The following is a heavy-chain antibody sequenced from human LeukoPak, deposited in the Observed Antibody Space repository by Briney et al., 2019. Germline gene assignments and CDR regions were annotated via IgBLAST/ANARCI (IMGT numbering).Heavy chain of an antibody. J-gene: IGHJ6*03. Sequence: SETLSLTCTVSSGSISSYYWSWIRQPPGKGLGWIGYIYYSGSTNYNPSLKSRVTISVDTSKNQFSLKLSSVTAADTAVYYCARIYYDFSSVYRPHSYHYYIDVWGKGTTVTVSS. D-gene: IGHD3-3*01. CDR2: IYYSGST. CDR3: ARIYYDFSSVYRPHSYHYYIDV. V-gene: IGHV4-59*01. CDR1: SGSISSYY.